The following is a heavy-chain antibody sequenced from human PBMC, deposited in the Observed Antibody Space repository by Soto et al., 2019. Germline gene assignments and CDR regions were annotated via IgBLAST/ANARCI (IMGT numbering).Heavy chain of an antibody. Sequence: VQLVESGGGVVQPGRSLRLSCAASGFTFRDYAMHWVRQAPGKGLEWVAGVSHDGRNTHYADSVKGRFTISRDSSKNTVCLEMTSLSAEDTAVYYCAKGGRQWLVTSDFNYWGQGALVTVSS. D-gene: IGHD6-19*01. J-gene: IGHJ4*02. CDR3: AKGGRQWLVTSDFNY. V-gene: IGHV3-30*18. CDR1: GFTFRDYA. CDR2: VSHDGRNT.